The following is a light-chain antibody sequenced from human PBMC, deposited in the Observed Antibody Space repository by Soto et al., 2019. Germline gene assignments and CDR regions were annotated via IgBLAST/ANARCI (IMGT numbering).Light chain of an antibody. CDR3: QQHNSWPPDT. CDR2: DAS. CDR1: QSVSSF. J-gene: IGKJ2*01. V-gene: IGKV3-11*01. Sequence: EVVLTQSPATLSLSPGERTTLSCRASQSVSSFLAWYQQKPGQAPRLLIYDASNRATGIPARFSGSGSGTDFTLTIGSLEPEDFAVYYCQQHNSWPPDTFGQGTKLEIQ.